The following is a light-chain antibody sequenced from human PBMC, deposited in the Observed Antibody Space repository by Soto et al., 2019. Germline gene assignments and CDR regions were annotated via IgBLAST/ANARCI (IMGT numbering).Light chain of an antibody. J-gene: IGKJ5*01. CDR2: KAS. Sequence: DIHMTQSPSTLSASLGDRFTITFRASQTISTWLAWYQQKPGKAPKLLIYKASSLESGVPSRFSGSGSGPDFTLTISSLQPEDSATYFCQQLNSYPQTFGQGTRLEIK. CDR3: QQLNSYPQT. V-gene: IGKV1-5*03. CDR1: QTISTW.